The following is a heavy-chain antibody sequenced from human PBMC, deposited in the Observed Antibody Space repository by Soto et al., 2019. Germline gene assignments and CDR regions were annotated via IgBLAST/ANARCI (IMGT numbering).Heavy chain of an antibody. Sequence: GGSLRLSCADSGFTFSTFDIHWVRQAPGKGLEWVSGIGTLSDTFYAASVQGRFTISRQNAKNSVYLQMISLRAGDTAFYYCARGRSFSYDSTPPPMFDPWGQGTLVTVSS. J-gene: IGHJ5*02. V-gene: IGHV3-13*01. CDR3: ARGRSFSYDSTPPPMFDP. CDR1: GFTFSTFD. D-gene: IGHD3-10*01. CDR2: IGTLSDT.